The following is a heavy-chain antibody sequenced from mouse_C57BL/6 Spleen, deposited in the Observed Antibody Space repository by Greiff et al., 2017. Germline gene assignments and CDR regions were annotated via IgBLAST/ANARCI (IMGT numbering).Heavy chain of an antibody. J-gene: IGHJ2*01. D-gene: IGHD2-4*01. CDR2: ISDGGSST. CDR3: ASAGGYDYDGGDYFDY. CDR1: GFTFSSYA. Sequence: EVQRVESGGGLVKPGGSLKLSCAASGFTFSSYAMSWVRQTPEKRLEWVATISDGGSSTYYPDNVQGRFTISRDNAKNNLYLQMSHLKAENTAMYYGASAGGYDYDGGDYFDYWGQGTTLTVSS. V-gene: IGHV5-4*01.